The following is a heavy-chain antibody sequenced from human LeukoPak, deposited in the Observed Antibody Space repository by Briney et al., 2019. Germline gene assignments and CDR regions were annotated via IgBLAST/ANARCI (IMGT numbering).Heavy chain of an antibody. CDR3: ARDSEVGARCFDY. Sequence: SETLSLTCTVSGGSLSTYYWCWVRPPAREGLEWISRIYTSGSDTYNPSPKSRCTMSVATSKHKSPFNLNSMTAADTAMSYSARDSEVGARCFDYWGEGTLVTVSS. CDR1: GGSLSTYY. D-gene: IGHD6-6*01. J-gene: IGHJ4*02. V-gene: IGHV4-4*07. CDR2: IYTSGSD.